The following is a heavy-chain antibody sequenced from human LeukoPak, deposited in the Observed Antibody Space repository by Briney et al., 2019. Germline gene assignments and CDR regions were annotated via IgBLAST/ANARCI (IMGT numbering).Heavy chain of an antibody. J-gene: IGHJ6*02. Sequence: GESLEISCTGSGYSFSSYWVAWVRQMPGRGLEWMGIIYPDDSNVRYSPSFQGQVTISADKSINTAFLQWSSLKSPDTAIYYCARREEYCSGASCYRSGMDVWGQGTTVTVSS. D-gene: IGHD2-15*01. CDR3: ARREEYCSGASCYRSGMDV. CDR2: IYPDDSNV. V-gene: IGHV5-51*01. CDR1: GYSFSSYW.